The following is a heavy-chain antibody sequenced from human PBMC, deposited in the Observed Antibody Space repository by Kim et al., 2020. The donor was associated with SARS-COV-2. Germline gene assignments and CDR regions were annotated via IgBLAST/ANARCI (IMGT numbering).Heavy chain of an antibody. J-gene: IGHJ6*03. V-gene: IGHV7-4-1*02. D-gene: IGHD2-8*01. CDR2: INTNTGNP. CDR1: GYTFTSYG. CDR3: ARDYHIVLPYYYYYYMDV. Sequence: ASVKVSCKASGYTFTSYGMNWVRQAPGQGLEWMGWINTNTGNPTYAQGFTGRFVFSLDTSVSTAYLQISSLKAEDTAVYYCARDYHIVLPYYYYYYMDVWGNGTTVTVSS.